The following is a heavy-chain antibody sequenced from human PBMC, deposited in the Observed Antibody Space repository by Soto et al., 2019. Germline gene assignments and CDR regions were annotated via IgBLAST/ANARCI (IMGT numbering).Heavy chain of an antibody. Sequence: SGFTLSSYAMNWVQQATGRGLEWVSAISGSAATTHFADSVKGRFTISRDNSKNTLYLQMNSLRAEDTAVYYCARDRSYYDSSGSYSPPYWGQGTLVTVSS. D-gene: IGHD3-22*01. CDR2: ISGSAATT. CDR1: GFTLSSYA. J-gene: IGHJ4*02. V-gene: IGHV3-23*01. CDR3: ARDRSYYDSSGSYSPPY.